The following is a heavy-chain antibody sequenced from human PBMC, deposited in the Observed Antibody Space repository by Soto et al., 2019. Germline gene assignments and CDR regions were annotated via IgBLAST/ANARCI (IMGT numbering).Heavy chain of an antibody. CDR2: ISAYNGNT. CDR3: ARVEWGLLWVGETRAIDY. CDR1: GYTFTSYG. V-gene: IGHV1-18*01. J-gene: IGHJ4*02. D-gene: IGHD3-10*01. Sequence: QVQLVQSGAEVKKPGASVKVSCKASGYTFTSYGISWVRQAPGQGLEWMGWISAYNGNTNYAQKLQGRVTMTTDTSTRTAYMELRSLRSDDTAVYYCARVEWGLLWVGETRAIDYWGQGTLVTVSS.